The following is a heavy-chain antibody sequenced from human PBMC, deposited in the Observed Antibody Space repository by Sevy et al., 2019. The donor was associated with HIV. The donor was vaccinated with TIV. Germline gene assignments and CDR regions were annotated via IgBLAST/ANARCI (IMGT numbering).Heavy chain of an antibody. CDR1: GFTFSDHY. D-gene: IGHD6-13*01. CDR3: ATHAGISAAGRFFDY. J-gene: IGHJ4*02. Sequence: GGSLRLSCAASGFTFSDHYMEWVRQAPGKGLEWVGRIRNKADSYTTEYAAPVKGRFTISRDDTNNSLYLLMSSLKTETTAVYYCATHAGISAAGRFFDYWGQGTLVTVSS. CDR2: IRNKADSYTT. V-gene: IGHV3-72*01.